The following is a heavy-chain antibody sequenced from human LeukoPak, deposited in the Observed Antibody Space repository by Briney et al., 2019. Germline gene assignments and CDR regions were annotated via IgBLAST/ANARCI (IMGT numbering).Heavy chain of an antibody. J-gene: IGHJ5*02. Sequence: PSETLSLTCTVSGVSISSSSYYWGWIRQPPGKGLEWIGSISYSGSTHYNPSLKSRITISEDTSKNQFSLRLTSVTAADTAFYYCANVPRADWFDPWGQGALVTVSS. CDR1: GVSISSSSYY. D-gene: IGHD3-10*02. CDR3: ANVPRADWFDP. V-gene: IGHV4-39*07. CDR2: ISYSGST.